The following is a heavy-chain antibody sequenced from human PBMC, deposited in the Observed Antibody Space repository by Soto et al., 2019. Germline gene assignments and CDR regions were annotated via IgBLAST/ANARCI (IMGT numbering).Heavy chain of an antibody. D-gene: IGHD2-2*01. CDR3: ARGISTTRYYYYYGMDV. V-gene: IGHV1-46*01. CDR2: INPSGGIT. Sequence: ASVKVCCKASGYTLTSYYLHWLRQAPGQGPEWMGIINPSGGITNDAQKFQDRVTMTSDTSTSTVYMELSSLRSEDTAVYYCARGISTTRYYYYYGMDVWGQGTTVTVSS. J-gene: IGHJ6*02. CDR1: GYTLTSYY.